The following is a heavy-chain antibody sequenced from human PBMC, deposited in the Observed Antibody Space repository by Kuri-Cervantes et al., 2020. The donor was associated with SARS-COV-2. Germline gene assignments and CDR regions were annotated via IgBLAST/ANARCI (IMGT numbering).Heavy chain of an antibody. D-gene: IGHD4-17*01. CDR2: INAGNGNT. Sequence: ASVKVSCKASGYTFTSYAMHWVRQAPGQRLEWMGWINAGNGNTKYSQKFQGRVTITRDTSASTAYMELSSLRSEDTAVYYCARDHIGYGDYGMDVWGQGTTVTVSS. V-gene: IGHV1-3*01. CDR1: GYTFTSYA. CDR3: ARDHIGYGDYGMDV. J-gene: IGHJ6*02.